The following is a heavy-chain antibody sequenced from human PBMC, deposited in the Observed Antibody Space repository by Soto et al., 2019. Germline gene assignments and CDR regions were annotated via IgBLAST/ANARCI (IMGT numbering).Heavy chain of an antibody. Sequence: GGSLRLSCAASGFTFSSYAMHWVRQAPGKGLEYVSAISSNGGSTYYANSVKGRFTISRDNSKNTLYLQMGSLRAEDMAVYYCARDHRTTVVIGDAFDIWGQGTMVTVSS. CDR3: ARDHRTTVVIGDAFDI. CDR1: GFTFSSYA. J-gene: IGHJ3*02. V-gene: IGHV3-64*01. CDR2: ISSNGGST. D-gene: IGHD4-17*01.